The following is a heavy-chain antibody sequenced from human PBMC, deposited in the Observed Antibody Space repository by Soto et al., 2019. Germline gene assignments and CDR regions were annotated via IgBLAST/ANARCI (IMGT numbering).Heavy chain of an antibody. CDR1: GGSISSGGYY. J-gene: IGHJ6*02. D-gene: IGHD5-12*01. V-gene: IGHV4-31*03. CDR3: ASGGPTITDYYSGLDV. Sequence: QVQLQESGPGLVKPSQTLSLTCTVSGGSISSGGYYWTWIRQHPGKGLEWIGYIYYSGRTYYNPSLASSPTISIXTXHXNFSLKLTSVTAADTAIYYSASGGPTITDYYSGLDVWGQGTTFTVSS. CDR2: IYYSGRT.